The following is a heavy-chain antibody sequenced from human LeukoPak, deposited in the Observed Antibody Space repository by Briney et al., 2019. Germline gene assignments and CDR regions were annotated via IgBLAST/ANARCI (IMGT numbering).Heavy chain of an antibody. D-gene: IGHD2-2*01. CDR3: ALNIVVVPAVSYYMDV. CDR2: IYSGGST. V-gene: IGHV3-66*01. CDR1: GFTFSSYS. J-gene: IGHJ6*03. Sequence: GGSLRLSCAASGFTFSSYSMNWVRQAPGKGLEWVSVIYSGGSTYYADSVKGRFTISRDNLRNTLFLQMNSLRAEDTAVYYCALNIVVVPAVSYYMDVWGKGTTVTISS.